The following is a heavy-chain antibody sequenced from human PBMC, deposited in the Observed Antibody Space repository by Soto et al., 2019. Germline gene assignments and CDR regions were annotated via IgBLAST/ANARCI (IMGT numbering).Heavy chain of an antibody. CDR1: GFTFSNYS. Sequence: GSQRLSCAASGFTFSNYSRHWVRQAPGKGLEWVAAILSDEINKYSADSVKGRLTISRDNSKNTLYLQMNSLRPEDTAVYYCAIIATSGGGDAFDIWGQGTMVTVSS. J-gene: IGHJ3*02. CDR3: AIIATSGGGDAFDI. CDR2: ILSDEINK. D-gene: IGHD6-13*01. V-gene: IGHV3-30-3*01.